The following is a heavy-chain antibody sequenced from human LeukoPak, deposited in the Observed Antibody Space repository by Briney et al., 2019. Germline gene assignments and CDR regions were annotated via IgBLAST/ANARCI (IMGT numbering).Heavy chain of an antibody. V-gene: IGHV4-59*01. CDR2: IYYSGST. D-gene: IGHD6-19*01. CDR3: ARVSDSSGWYDSQPHLAFDY. Sequence: PSETLSLTCTVSGGSIRSYYWSWIRQPPGKGLEWIGYIYYSGSTNYNPSLKSRVTISVDTSKNQFSLKLSSVTAADTAVYYCARVSDSSGWYDSQPHLAFDYWGQGTLVTVSS. CDR1: GGSIRSYY. J-gene: IGHJ4*02.